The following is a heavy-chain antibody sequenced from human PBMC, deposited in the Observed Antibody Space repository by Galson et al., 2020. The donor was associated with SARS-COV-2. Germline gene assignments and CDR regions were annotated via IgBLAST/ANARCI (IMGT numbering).Heavy chain of an antibody. Sequence: GESLKISCAASGFTFSSYGMHWVRQAPGKGLEWVAVIWYDGSNKYYADSVKGRFTISRDNSKNTLYLQMNSLRAEDTAVYYCARDPPNSITGTTAWDYWGQGTLVTVSS. J-gene: IGHJ4*02. CDR2: IWYDGSNK. CDR3: ARDPPNSITGTTAWDY. D-gene: IGHD1-20*01. V-gene: IGHV3-33*01. CDR1: GFTFSSYG.